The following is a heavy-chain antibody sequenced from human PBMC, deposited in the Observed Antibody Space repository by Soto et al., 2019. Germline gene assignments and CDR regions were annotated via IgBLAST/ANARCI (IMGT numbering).Heavy chain of an antibody. CDR3: ATSVAAAGPFDY. D-gene: IGHD6-13*01. Sequence: PSETLSLTCTVSGGSISSSSYYWGWIRQPPGKGLEWIGCIYYSGSTYYNPSLKSRVTISVDTPKNQFSLKLSSVTAADTAVYYCATSVAAAGPFDYWGQGTLVTVSS. V-gene: IGHV4-39*07. CDR2: IYYSGST. CDR1: GGSISSSSYY. J-gene: IGHJ4*02.